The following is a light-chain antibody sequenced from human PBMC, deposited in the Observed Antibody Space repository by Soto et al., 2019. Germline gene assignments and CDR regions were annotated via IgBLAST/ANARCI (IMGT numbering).Light chain of an antibody. CDR1: QSVSSSY. CDR2: GAS. J-gene: IGKJ5*01. Sequence: ESVLTQSPGTLSLSPGERATLSCRASQSVSSSYLAWYQQKPGQAPRLLIYGASIRATGIPDRFSGSGSGTDFTLTISRLEPEGFAVYYCQQYGSSPPITFGQGTRLEI. CDR3: QQYGSSPPIT. V-gene: IGKV3-20*01.